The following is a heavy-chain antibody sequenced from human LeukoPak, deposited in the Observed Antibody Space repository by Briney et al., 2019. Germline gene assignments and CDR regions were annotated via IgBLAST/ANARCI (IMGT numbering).Heavy chain of an antibody. CDR3: ARLRGGLTKINYADYIVDY. J-gene: IGHJ4*02. V-gene: IGHV5-51*01. D-gene: IGHD4-17*01. Sequence: GESLKISCKGSGYSFTSYWIGWVRQMPGKGLEWMGIIYPGDSDTRYSPSFQGQVTISADKSISTAYLQWSSLKASDTAMYYCARLRGGLTKINYADYIVDYWGQGTLVTVSS. CDR1: GYSFTSYW. CDR2: IYPGDSDT.